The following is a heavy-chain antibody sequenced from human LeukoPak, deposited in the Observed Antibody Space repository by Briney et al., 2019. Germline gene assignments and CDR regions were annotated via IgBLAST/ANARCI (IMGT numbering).Heavy chain of an antibody. CDR1: GFTFSSYA. CDR3: ANGVLVTEH. J-gene: IGHJ1*01. V-gene: IGHV3-23*01. D-gene: IGHD4-23*01. CDR2: ISGSGGST. Sequence: GASLRLSCAASGFTFSSYARSSVRQAPGKGLEWVSAISGSGGSTYYADSVKGRFTISRDNSKNTLYLQMNSLTTEDTAVSYCANGVLVTEHWRQGTLVTVSS.